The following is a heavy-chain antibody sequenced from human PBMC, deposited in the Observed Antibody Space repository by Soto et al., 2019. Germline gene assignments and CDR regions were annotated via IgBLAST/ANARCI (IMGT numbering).Heavy chain of an antibody. Sequence: QVQLVQSGAEVKKPGASVKVSCKASGYTFTSYGISWVRQAPGQGLEWMGWISAYNGNTNYAQKLQGRVTMPTDTPTSPAYMELRSLRSDTTAGYYCAREYYNGSGPWYWGKGPLVTVSS. J-gene: IGHJ4*02. D-gene: IGHD3-10*01. V-gene: IGHV1-18*01. CDR1: GYTFTSYG. CDR2: ISAYNGNT. CDR3: AREYYNGSGPWY.